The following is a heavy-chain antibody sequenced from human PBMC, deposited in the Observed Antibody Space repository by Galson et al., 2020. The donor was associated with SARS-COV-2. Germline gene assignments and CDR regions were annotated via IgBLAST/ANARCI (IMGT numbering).Heavy chain of an antibody. CDR1: GFTFKDYR. Sequence: GGSLRLSCAVSGFTFKDYRMSWVRQAPGKGLEWVANIRGDGSETNYVDSVKGRFSISRDNAVDTLYLEMNSLRVEDTAVYYCTREGWQGGYWGQGTRVTVSS. CDR3: TREGWQGGY. V-gene: IGHV3-7*01. D-gene: IGHD6-19*01. CDR2: IRGDGSET. J-gene: IGHJ4*02.